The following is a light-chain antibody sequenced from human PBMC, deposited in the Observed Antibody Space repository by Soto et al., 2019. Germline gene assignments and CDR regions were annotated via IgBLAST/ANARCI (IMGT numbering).Light chain of an antibody. CDR2: SNN. V-gene: IGLV1-44*01. J-gene: IGLJ2*01. CDR3: AVGDDGQDSYVV. CDR1: SCNVGSNT. Sequence: QSVLTQPASASGTPGQRVTISCSGSSCNVGSNTVNCYQQLPGTDPQLPIYSNNQRPSGVPDRLSGSKAATSASLATSGLQCEDETDYYCAVGDDGQDSYVVFGGGTKLTVL.